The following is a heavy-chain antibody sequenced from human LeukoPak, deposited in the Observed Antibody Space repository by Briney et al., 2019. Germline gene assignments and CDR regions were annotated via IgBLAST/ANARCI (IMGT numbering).Heavy chain of an antibody. J-gene: IGHJ4*02. CDR2: IKSKTDGGTT. CDR1: GFTFSNAW. Sequence: PGGSVRLSCAASGFTFSNAWMSWVRQAPGKGLEWVGRIKSKTDGGTTDYAAPVKGRFTISRDDSKNTLYLQMNSLKTEDTAVYYCTTSNSIMITFGGVIVSDYWGQGTLVTVSS. D-gene: IGHD3-16*02. V-gene: IGHV3-15*01. CDR3: TTSNSIMITFGGVIVSDY.